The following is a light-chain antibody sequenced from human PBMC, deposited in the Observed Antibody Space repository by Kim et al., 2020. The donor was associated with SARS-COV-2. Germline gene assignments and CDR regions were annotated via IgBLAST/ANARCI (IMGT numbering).Light chain of an antibody. V-gene: IGLV3-1*01. CDR1: KLGDKY. Sequence: VSPGQTANITCSGDKLGDKYACWYQQKPGQSPVLVIYQDNKRPSGIPERFSGSNSGNTATLTISGTHAMDEADYYCQAWDSSTYVFGTGTKVTVL. CDR2: QDN. CDR3: QAWDSSTYV. J-gene: IGLJ1*01.